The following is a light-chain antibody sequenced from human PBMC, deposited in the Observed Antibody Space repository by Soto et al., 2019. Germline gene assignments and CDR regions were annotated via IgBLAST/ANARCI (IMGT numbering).Light chain of an antibody. Sequence: IQMTQSPSTLSASVGDRVTFTCRASQTISTWLDWYQQKPGEAPKLLIYKASTLEVGVPSRFSASGSGTEFTLTISTLQPADFATYYCQQYNSYPWTFGQGTKV. CDR1: QTISTW. J-gene: IGKJ1*01. CDR2: KAS. V-gene: IGKV1-5*03. CDR3: QQYNSYPWT.